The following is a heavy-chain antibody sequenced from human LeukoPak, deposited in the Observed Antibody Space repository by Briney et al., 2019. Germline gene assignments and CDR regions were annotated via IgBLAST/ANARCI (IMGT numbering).Heavy chain of an antibody. CDR2: MNPNSGNT. CDR1: GYTFTSYD. Sequence: ASVKVSCKASGYTFTSYDVNWVRQATGQGLEWMGWMNPNSGNTGYAQKFQGRVTITRNTSISTAYMELSSLRSEDTAVYYCARSSPIVVVPAAYYYYYYMDVWGKGTTVTVSS. J-gene: IGHJ6*03. D-gene: IGHD2-2*01. CDR3: ARSSPIVVVPAAYYYYYYMDV. V-gene: IGHV1-8*03.